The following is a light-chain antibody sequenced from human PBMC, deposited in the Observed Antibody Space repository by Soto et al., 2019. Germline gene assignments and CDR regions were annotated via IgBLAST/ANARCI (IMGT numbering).Light chain of an antibody. CDR3: MQALQTPPFT. V-gene: IGKV2-28*01. J-gene: IGKJ3*01. CDR2: LGS. Sequence: DIVMTQSPLSLPVTPGEPASISCRSSQSLLHSNGYNYLDWYLQKPGQSPQLLIYLGSNRASGVPERFSGSGSGTDFTLKSSRVEAEDVGVYYCMQALQTPPFTFGPGTKVDIK. CDR1: QSLLHSNGYNY.